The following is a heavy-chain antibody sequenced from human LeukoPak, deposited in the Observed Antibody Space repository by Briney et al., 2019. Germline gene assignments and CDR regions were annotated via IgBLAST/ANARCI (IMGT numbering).Heavy chain of an antibody. Sequence: GASVKVSCKASGYTFTSYGISWVRQAPGQGLEWMGWISAYNGNTNYAQKLQGRVTMTTDTSTSTAYMELRSLRSDDTAVYHCARDREYDILTGDPTSYFDYWGQGTLVTVSS. CDR1: GYTFTSYG. J-gene: IGHJ4*02. V-gene: IGHV1-18*04. D-gene: IGHD3-9*01. CDR3: ARDREYDILTGDPTSYFDY. CDR2: ISAYNGNT.